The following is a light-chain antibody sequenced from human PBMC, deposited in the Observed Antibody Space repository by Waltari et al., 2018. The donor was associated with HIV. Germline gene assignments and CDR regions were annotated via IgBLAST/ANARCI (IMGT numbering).Light chain of an antibody. Sequence: QSVLTQPPSVSAAPGQKVTISCSGSSSNIGNNYVSWCQQRPGTAPKLLIYDNNKRPSGMPDRFSGSKSGTSATLGITGLQTGDEADYYCGTWDSSLSAGVFGGGTKLTVL. CDR3: GTWDSSLSAGV. CDR1: SSNIGNNY. V-gene: IGLV1-51*01. CDR2: DNN. J-gene: IGLJ3*02.